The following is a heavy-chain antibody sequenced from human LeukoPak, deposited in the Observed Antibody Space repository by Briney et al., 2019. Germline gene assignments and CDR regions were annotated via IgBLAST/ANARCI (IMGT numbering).Heavy chain of an antibody. CDR2: IDPNSGGT. D-gene: IGHD3-3*01. V-gene: IGHV1-2*02. CDR3: ALFGVVTLFDY. J-gene: IGHJ4*02. Sequence: ASVKVSRKASGYTFTGYYMHWVRQAPGQGLEWMGWIDPNSGGTNYAQKFRGRVTMTRDTSISTAYMELSRLRSDDTAVYYCALFGVVTLFDYWGQGTLVAVSS. CDR1: GYTFTGYY.